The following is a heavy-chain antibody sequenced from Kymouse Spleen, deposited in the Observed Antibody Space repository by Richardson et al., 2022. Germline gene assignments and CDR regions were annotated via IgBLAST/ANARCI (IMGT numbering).Heavy chain of an antibody. V-gene: IGHV4-39*01. CDR1: GGSISSSSYY. CDR2: IYYSGST. J-gene: IGHJ3*02. Sequence: QLQLQESGPGLVKPSETLSLTCTVSGGSISSSSYYWGWIRQPPGKGLEWIGSIYYSGSTYYNPSLKSRVTISVDTSKNQFSLKLSSVTAADTAVYYCARHRGSLHAFDIWGQGTMVTVSS. CDR3: ARHRGSLHAFDI. D-gene: IGHD3-10*01.